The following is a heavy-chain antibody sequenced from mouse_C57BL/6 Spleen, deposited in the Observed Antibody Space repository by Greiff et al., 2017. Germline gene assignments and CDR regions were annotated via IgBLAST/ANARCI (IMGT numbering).Heavy chain of an antibody. J-gene: IGHJ2*01. V-gene: IGHV5-16*01. CDR1: GFTFSAYY. Sequence: DVQLQESEGGLVQPGSSLKLSCTASGFTFSAYYMAWVRQVPEKGLEWVANIKYDGSSTYYLDSLKSSFIISRDNAKNILYLQMSSLKSEDTATYYCARDGGSGYGDYWGQGTTLTVSS. CDR2: IKYDGSST. CDR3: ARDGGSGYGDY. D-gene: IGHD3-2*02.